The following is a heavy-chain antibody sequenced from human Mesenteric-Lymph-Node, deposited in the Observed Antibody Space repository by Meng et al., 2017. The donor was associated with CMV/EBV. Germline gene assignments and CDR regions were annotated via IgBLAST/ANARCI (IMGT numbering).Heavy chain of an antibody. D-gene: IGHD6-13*01. Sequence: GGSLRLSCAASGFNFDTYAMNWVRQAPGKGLEWVSVISGNGETTFYAESVKGRFTISRDNSKNTLYLQMDSLGAEDTAVYYCAKDRAVVGPVVGYFDSWGQGALVTVSS. CDR1: GFNFDTYA. CDR2: ISGNGETT. CDR3: AKDRAVVGPVVGYFDS. J-gene: IGHJ4*02. V-gene: IGHV3-23*01.